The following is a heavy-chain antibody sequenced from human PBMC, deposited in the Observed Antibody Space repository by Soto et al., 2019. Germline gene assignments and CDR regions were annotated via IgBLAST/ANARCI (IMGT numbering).Heavy chain of an antibody. CDR3: VRDLQWFQYSKKYNMDV. CDR2: ISSSGSDV. D-gene: IGHD3-22*01. Sequence: PGESLRLSCAASGFTFSHYYMTWIRQAPGKGLEWVSHISSSGSDVYYGDSVRGRFTISRDNAENLLFLQMNDLRGDDTAVYYCVRDLQWFQYSKKYNMDVWGQGTTVTVSS. J-gene: IGHJ6*02. V-gene: IGHV3-11*01. CDR1: GFTFSHYY.